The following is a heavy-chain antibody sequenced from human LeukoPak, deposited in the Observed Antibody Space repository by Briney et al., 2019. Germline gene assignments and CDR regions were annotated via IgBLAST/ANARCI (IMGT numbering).Heavy chain of an antibody. J-gene: IGHJ6*03. D-gene: IGHD6-13*01. CDR3: AKMGASSWPYYYYYYMDV. CDR2: ISGSGGST. V-gene: IGHV3-23*01. CDR1: GFTFSSYA. Sequence: GGSLRLSCAASGFTFSSYAMSWVRQAPGKGLEWVSAISGSGGSTYYADSVKGRFTISRDNSKNTLYLQMNSLRAEDTAVYYCAKMGASSWPYYYYYYMDVWGKGTTATVSS.